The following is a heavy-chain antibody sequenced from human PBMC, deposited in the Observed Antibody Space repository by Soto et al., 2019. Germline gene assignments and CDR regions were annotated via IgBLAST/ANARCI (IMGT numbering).Heavy chain of an antibody. D-gene: IGHD1-20*01. CDR1: GGTLSSYT. CDR2: IIPVFGTP. CDR3: ARVPITGRGGMDV. J-gene: IGHJ6*02. V-gene: IGHV1-69*01. Sequence: QVQLVQSGAEVKKPGSSVKVSCKASGGTLSSYTFTWVRQAPGQGLEWMGGIIPVFGTPNYAENFQGRVKIIADESTSTGDMELSSVRSEDTAVYYCARVPITGRGGMDVWSQGTTVTVSS.